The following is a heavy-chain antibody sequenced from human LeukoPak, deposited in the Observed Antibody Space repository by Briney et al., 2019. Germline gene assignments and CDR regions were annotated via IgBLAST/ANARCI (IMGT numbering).Heavy chain of an antibody. CDR3: ARDARGIAVAEYFQH. V-gene: IGHV3-21*04. CDR2: ISSSSSYI. D-gene: IGHD6-19*01. J-gene: IGHJ1*01. CDR1: GFTFSSYS. Sequence: PGGSLRLSCAASGFTFSSYSMNWVRQAPGKGLEWVSSISSSSSYIYYADSVKGRFTISRDSSKNTLYLQMNSLRAEDTAVYYCARDARGIAVAEYFQHWGQGTLVTVSS.